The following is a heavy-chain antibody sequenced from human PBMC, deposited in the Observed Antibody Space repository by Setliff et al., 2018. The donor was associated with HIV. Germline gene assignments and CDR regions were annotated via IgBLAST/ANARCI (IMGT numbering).Heavy chain of an antibody. J-gene: IGHJ6*02. Sequence: SETLSLTCTVSGGSISSGSYFWTWIRQPAGKGLEWIGRIYTSGSTNYNPSLKSRVTISVDTSKNQFSLKLSSVTAADTAVYYCAREDYYYYGMDVWGQGATVTVSS. CDR1: GGSISSGSYF. CDR2: IYTSGST. CDR3: AREDYYYYGMDV. V-gene: IGHV4-61*02.